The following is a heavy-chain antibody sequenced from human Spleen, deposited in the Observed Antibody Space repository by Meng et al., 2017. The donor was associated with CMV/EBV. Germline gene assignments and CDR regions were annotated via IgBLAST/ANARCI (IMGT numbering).Heavy chain of an antibody. J-gene: IGHJ5*02. D-gene: IGHD2-2*01. V-gene: IGHV1-46*01. Sequence: TCTAHYFHWVRQAPGQGPEWVGIITPSGGATSYPQKFQGRVTMTRDTSTSTVYMELSSLKSEDTAVYYCARGGPVPAAIERRNWFDPWGQGTLVTVSS. CDR3: ARGGPVPAAIERRNWFDP. CDR1: TCTAHY. CDR2: ITPSGGAT.